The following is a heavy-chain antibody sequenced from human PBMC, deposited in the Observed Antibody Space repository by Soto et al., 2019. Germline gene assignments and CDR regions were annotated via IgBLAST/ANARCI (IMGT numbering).Heavy chain of an antibody. CDR3: ARDSEYYDFWSGYYAPVKGFDP. CDR2: ISSSSSTI. D-gene: IGHD3-3*01. CDR1: GFTFSSYS. Sequence: GGSLRLSCAASGFTFSSYSMNWVRQAPGKGLEWVSYISSSSSTIYYADSVKGRFTISRDNAKNSLYLQMNSLRDEDTAVYYCARDSEYYDFWSGYYAPVKGFDPWGQGTLVTVSS. J-gene: IGHJ5*02. V-gene: IGHV3-48*02.